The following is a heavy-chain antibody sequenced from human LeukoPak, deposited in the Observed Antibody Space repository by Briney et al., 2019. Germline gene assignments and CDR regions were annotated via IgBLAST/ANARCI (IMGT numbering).Heavy chain of an antibody. J-gene: IGHJ3*02. D-gene: IGHD1-7*01. CDR1: GFTFDDYA. V-gene: IGHV3-9*01. CDR2: ISWNSGTI. CDR3: AKDVTGTGAFDI. Sequence: GGSLRLSCAASGFTFDDYAMHWVRQAPGKGLEWVSGISWNSGTIGYADSVKGRFTISRDNAKNSLSLQMHSLRAEDTAFYFCAKDVTGTGAFDIWGQGTMVTVSS.